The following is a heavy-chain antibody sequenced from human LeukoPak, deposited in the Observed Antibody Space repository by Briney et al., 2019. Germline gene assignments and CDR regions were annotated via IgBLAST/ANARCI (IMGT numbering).Heavy chain of an antibody. CDR1: AGCISSYY. J-gene: IGHJ5*02. CDR2: IYYSGST. Sequence: PSETLSLTCTVSAGCISSYYWSWIRQPPGKGLEWIGYIYYSGSTNYNPSLKSRVTISVDTSKNQFSLKLSSVSAAETGVYYCARGIVVEPAAGRRWWSGPRDQGTLVTLSS. CDR3: ARGIVVEPAAGRRWWSGP. D-gene: IGHD2-2*01. V-gene: IGHV4-59*01.